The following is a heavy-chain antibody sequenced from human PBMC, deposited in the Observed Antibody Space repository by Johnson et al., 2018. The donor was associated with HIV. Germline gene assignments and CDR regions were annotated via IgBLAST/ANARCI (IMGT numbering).Heavy chain of an antibody. J-gene: IGHJ3*01. CDR3: AKYDRFAFDV. CDR2: IKEDGSEK. CDR1: GLTFSSYW. Sequence: VQLVESGGGLVQPGGSLRLSCAASGLTFSSYWMTWVRQAPGKGLEWVANIKEDGSEKYYVDSVKGRFTISRDNAKNSLYLQMNNLRAEDTAVYFCAKYDRFAFDVWGQGTRVTVSS. D-gene: IGHD3-16*01. V-gene: IGHV3-7*03.